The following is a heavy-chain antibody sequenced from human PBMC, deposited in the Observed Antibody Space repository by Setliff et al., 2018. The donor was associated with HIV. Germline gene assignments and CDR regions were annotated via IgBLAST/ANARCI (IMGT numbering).Heavy chain of an antibody. J-gene: IGHJ4*02. V-gene: IGHV3-66*01. CDR2: IYSGGST. D-gene: IGHD2-2*02. CDR1: GFTVSSNY. Sequence: LRLSCAASGFTVSSNYMSWVRQAPGKGLEWVSVIYSGGSTYYADSVKGRFTISRDNSKNTLYLQMNNLRAEDTAVYYCARDLVGCSSASCYTRGWNYWGQGTLVTVSS. CDR3: ARDLVGCSSASCYTRGWNY.